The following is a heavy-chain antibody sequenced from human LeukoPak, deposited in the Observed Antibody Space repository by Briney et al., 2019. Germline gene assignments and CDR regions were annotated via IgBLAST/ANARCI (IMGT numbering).Heavy chain of an antibody. V-gene: IGHV3-7*01. CDR3: ARAAPNYGGNSWFDY. CDR2: IKQDGSEK. CDR1: GFDFSNYW. J-gene: IGHJ4*02. D-gene: IGHD4-23*01. Sequence: GGSLRLSCAASGFDFSNYWMYWVRQAPGKGLEWVANIKQDGSEKYYVDSVRGRFTISRDNAKNSLSLQMNSLRAEDTAVYYCARAAPNYGGNSWFDYWGQGTLVTVSS.